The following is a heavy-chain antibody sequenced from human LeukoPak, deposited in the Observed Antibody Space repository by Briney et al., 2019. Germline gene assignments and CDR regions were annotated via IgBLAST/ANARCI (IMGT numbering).Heavy chain of an antibody. D-gene: IGHD6-13*01. CDR3: AASYGIAEAAVNWFDP. J-gene: IGHJ5*02. Sequence: ASVKVSCKASRYVFTNYGISWVRQAPGQGLEWMGWVSTYKGNTKYAQKLQGRVTVTTDTSTTTAYMELRSLTSDDTAVYYCAASYGIAEAAVNWFDPWGQGTLVTVSS. CDR1: RYVFTNYG. V-gene: IGHV1-18*01. CDR2: VSTYKGNT.